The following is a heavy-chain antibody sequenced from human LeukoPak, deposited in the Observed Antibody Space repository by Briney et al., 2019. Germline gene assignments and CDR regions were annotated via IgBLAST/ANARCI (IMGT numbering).Heavy chain of an antibody. Sequence: SETLSLTCTVSGYSISSGYYWGWIRQPPGKGLEWIGSIYHSGSTYYNPSLKSRVTISVDTSKNQFSLKLSSVTAADTAVYYCARASVVVTAYDYWGQGTLVTVSS. V-gene: IGHV4-38-2*02. CDR3: ARASVVVTAYDY. J-gene: IGHJ4*02. CDR2: IYHSGST. D-gene: IGHD2-21*02. CDR1: GYSISSGYY.